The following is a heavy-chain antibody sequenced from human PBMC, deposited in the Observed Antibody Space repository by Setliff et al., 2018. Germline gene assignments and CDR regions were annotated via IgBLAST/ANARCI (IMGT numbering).Heavy chain of an antibody. V-gene: IGHV4-39*01. Sequence: SETLSLTCTVSGGSISSSDFYWGWIRQPPGKGLEWIGSIYYSGTTYYNPSLKSPVTISIDASKNQFSLKLSSVTAADTAIYYCARHDARGYYYYMDVWGEGTTVTVSS. J-gene: IGHJ6*03. D-gene: IGHD3-10*01. CDR2: IYYSGTT. CDR1: GGSISSSDFY. CDR3: ARHDARGYYYYMDV.